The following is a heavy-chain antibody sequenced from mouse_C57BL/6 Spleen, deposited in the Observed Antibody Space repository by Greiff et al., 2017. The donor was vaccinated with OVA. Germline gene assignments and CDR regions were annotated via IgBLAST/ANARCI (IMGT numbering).Heavy chain of an antibody. CDR1: GYAFSSSW. Sequence: QVQLKESGPELVKPGASVKISCKASGYAFSSSWMNWVKQRPGQGLEWIGNIYPSDSETHYNQKFKDKATLTVDKSSSTAYMQLSSLTSEDSAVYYCARLLRQVAGFAYWGQGTLVTVSA. V-gene: IGHV1-61*01. D-gene: IGHD1-1*01. CDR3: ARLLRQVAGFAY. J-gene: IGHJ3*01. CDR2: IYPSDSET.